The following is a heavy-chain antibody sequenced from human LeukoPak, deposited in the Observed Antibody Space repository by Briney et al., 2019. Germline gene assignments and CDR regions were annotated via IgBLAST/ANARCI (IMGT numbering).Heavy chain of an antibody. CDR3: AADSRYCDGDCYDY. CDR2: IVVGSGNT. Sequence: SVKVSCKASGFTFTRSAIQWVRQARGQRLEWIGWIVVGSGNTNYAQKFQERVTITRDTSTSTAYMELSSLRSEDTAVYYCAADSRYCDGDCYDYWGQGTLVTVSS. D-gene: IGHD2-21*01. CDR1: GFTFTRSA. J-gene: IGHJ4*02. V-gene: IGHV1-58*02.